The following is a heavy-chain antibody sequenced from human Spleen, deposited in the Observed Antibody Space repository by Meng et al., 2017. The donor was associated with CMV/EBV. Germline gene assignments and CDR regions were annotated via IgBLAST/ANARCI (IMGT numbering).Heavy chain of an antibody. CDR3: ARDAAMVRPYYYYYYGMDV. J-gene: IGHJ6*02. V-gene: IGHV4-34*01. Sequence: SETLSLTCAVYGGSFSGYYWSWIRQPPGKGLEWIGEINHSGSTNYNPSLKSRVTISVDTSKNQFSLKLSSVTAADTAVYYCARDAAMVRPYYYYYYGMDVWGQGTTVTVSS. CDR2: INHSGST. CDR1: GGSFSGYY. D-gene: IGHD3-10*01.